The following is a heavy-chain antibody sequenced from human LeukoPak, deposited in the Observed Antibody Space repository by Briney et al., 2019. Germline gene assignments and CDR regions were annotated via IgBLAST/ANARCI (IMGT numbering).Heavy chain of an antibody. CDR2: IYHSGSS. Sequence: PSETLSLTCAVSDYSISSGYYWGWIRQPPGKGLEWIGTIYHSGSSYYNPSLKSRFTMSVDTSKNQFSLRLSSVTAADTAVYYCARGTGWSYYFDYWGQGTLVTVSS. V-gene: IGHV4-38-2*01. J-gene: IGHJ4*02. CDR1: DYSISSGYY. D-gene: IGHD6-19*01. CDR3: ARGTGWSYYFDY.